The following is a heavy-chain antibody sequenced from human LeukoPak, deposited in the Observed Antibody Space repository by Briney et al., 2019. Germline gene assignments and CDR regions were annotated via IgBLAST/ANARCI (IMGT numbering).Heavy chain of an antibody. V-gene: IGHV3-21*01. CDR3: ARALDSSGYVSGY. Sequence: GGSLRLSCAASGFTFSFYSMNWVRQAPGKGLEWVSSISHSSNYIFYADSVKGRFAISRDNAKNPLYLQMNSLRAEDTAVYYCARALDSSGYVSGYWGQGTLVTVSS. CDR1: GFTFSFYS. J-gene: IGHJ4*02. D-gene: IGHD6-19*01. CDR2: ISHSSNYI.